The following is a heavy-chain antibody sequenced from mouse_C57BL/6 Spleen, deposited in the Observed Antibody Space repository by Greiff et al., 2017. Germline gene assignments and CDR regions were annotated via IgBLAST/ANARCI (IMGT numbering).Heavy chain of an antibody. Sequence: EVQLQQSGPELVTPGASVKISCKASGYSFTDYNMHWVKQSNGKSLEWIGVINPNCGTTSYNQKFKGKATLTVDESSSTAYMQLNSLTSEDSAVYYCERGVLTTGAWFACWGQGPLGTVSA. CDR2: INPNCGTT. V-gene: IGHV1-39*01. J-gene: IGHJ3*01. D-gene: IGHD1-1*01. CDR1: GYSFTDYN. CDR3: ERGVLTTGAWFAC.